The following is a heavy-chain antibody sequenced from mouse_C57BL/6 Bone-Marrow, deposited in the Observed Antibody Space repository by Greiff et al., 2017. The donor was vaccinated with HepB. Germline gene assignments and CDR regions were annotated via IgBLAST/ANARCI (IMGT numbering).Heavy chain of an antibody. J-gene: IGHJ2*01. CDR2: IDPETGGT. CDR3: TWGYGSSWVFDY. CDR1: GYTFTDYE. Sequence: VQLQQSGAELVRPGASVTLSCKASGYTFTDYEMHWVKQTPVHGLEWIGAIDPETGGTAYNQKFKGKAILTADKSSSTAYMELRSLTSEDSAVYYCTWGYGSSWVFDYWGQGTTLTVSS. V-gene: IGHV1-15*01. D-gene: IGHD1-1*01.